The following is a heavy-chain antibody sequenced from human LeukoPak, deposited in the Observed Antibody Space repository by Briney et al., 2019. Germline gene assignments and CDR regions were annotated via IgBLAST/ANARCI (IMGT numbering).Heavy chain of an antibody. CDR2: IYSGGTT. Sequence: GGSLRLSCAASGFTVSTDYMRWVRQAPGKGLELVSIIYSGGTTYYADSVKGRLTISKDDSKNTLYLQMNSLRAEDTAVYYCARGLGSGTYTDYYMDVWGKGTTVTVSS. D-gene: IGHD3-10*01. V-gene: IGHV3-53*01. CDR3: ARGLGSGTYTDYYMDV. CDR1: GFTVSTDY. J-gene: IGHJ6*03.